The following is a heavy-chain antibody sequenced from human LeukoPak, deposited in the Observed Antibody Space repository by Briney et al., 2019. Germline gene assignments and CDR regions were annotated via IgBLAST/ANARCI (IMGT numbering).Heavy chain of an antibody. Sequence: GGSLRLSCAASGFTFSSYSMNWVRQAPGKGLEWVSSISSSSSYIYYADSVEGRFTISRDNSKNTLYLQMNSLRAEDTAVYYCAKDRRYYGSGGNWFDPWGQGTLVTVSS. CDR1: GFTFSSYS. D-gene: IGHD3-10*01. V-gene: IGHV3-21*01. J-gene: IGHJ5*02. CDR2: ISSSSSYI. CDR3: AKDRRYYGSGGNWFDP.